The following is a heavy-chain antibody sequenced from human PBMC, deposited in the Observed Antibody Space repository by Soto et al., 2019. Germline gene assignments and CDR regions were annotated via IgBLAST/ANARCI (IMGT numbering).Heavy chain of an antibody. J-gene: IGHJ4*02. D-gene: IGHD5-18*01. CDR1: GFTFSSYA. CDR2: ISGSGGST. V-gene: IGHV3-23*01. CDR3: ATLKGGYTAMPWGY. Sequence: PGGSLRLSCAASGFTFSSYAMSWVRQAPGKGLEWVSAISGSGGSTYYAGSVKGRFTISRDNSKNTLYLQMNSLRAEDTAVYYCATLKGGYTAMPWGYWGQGTLVTVSS.